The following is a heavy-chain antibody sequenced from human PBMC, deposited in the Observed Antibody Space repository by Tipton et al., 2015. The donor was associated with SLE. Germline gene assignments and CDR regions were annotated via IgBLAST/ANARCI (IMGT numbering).Heavy chain of an antibody. D-gene: IGHD3-16*01. V-gene: IGHV3-23*03. CDR3: AKERVTGGAFDI. Sequence: GSLRLSCAASGFTFSSYAMSWVRQAPGKGLEWVSVIYSGGSTYYADSVKGRFTISRDNSKNTLYLQMNSLRAEDTAVYYCAKERVTGGAFDIWGQGTMVTVSS. CDR2: IYSGGST. CDR1: GFTFSSYA. J-gene: IGHJ3*02.